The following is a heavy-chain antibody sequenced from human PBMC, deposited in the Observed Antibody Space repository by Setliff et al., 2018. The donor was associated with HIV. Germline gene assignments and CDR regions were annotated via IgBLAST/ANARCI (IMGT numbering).Heavy chain of an antibody. CDR2: VYHTGST. Sequence: PSETLSLTCGVSGYSMSSGYYWGWIRQPPGKGLEWIGNVYHTGSTNYNPSLKSRLTISVDTSKNQVSLKLSSVTAADTAVYYCARAGSYGWDYWGQGTLVTVSS. CDR3: ARAGSYGWDY. J-gene: IGHJ4*02. D-gene: IGHD5-18*01. V-gene: IGHV4-38-2*01. CDR1: GYSMSSGYY.